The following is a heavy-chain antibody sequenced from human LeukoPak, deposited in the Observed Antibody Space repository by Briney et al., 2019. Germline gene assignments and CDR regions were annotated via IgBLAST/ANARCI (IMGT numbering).Heavy chain of an antibody. J-gene: IGHJ4*02. Sequence: ASETLSLTCAVSFGSLSDYNWSWLRQSPEKGLEWIGEITDSATTHYNPSLETRVTISIDTAKRQFSLRLTSLTAADTAVHYCARGLDLDGLDSWGQGTLVTVSS. CDR1: FGSLSDYN. CDR2: ITDSATT. V-gene: IGHV4-34*01. D-gene: IGHD1-1*01. CDR3: ARGLDLDGLDS.